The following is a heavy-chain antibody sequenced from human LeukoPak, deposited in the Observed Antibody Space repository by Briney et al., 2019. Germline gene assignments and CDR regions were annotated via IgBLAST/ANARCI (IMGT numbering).Heavy chain of an antibody. CDR1: GGTFSSYA. Sequence: AASVKASCKASGGTFSSYAISWVRQAPGQGLEWMGGIIPIFGTANYAQKFQGRVTITADKSTSTAYMELSSLRSEDTAVYYCARDSDATVTTDYYYYMDVWGKGTTVTVSS. CDR3: ARDSDATVTTDYYYYMDV. CDR2: IIPIFGTA. V-gene: IGHV1-69*06. J-gene: IGHJ6*03. D-gene: IGHD4-17*01.